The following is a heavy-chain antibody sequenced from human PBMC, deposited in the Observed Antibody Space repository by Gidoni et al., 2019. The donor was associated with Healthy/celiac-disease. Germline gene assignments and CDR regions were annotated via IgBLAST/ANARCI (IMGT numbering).Heavy chain of an antibody. CDR3: ARRYYDILTGYSYFDY. Sequence: EVQLLEPGGGLVQPGGSLRLPCAAPGFTFSSYAMSWVRQAPGKGLEWVSGISWNSGSIGYADSVKGRFTISRDNAKNSLYLQMNSLRAEDTALYYCARRYYDILTGYSYFDYWGQGTLVTVSS. CDR1: GFTFSSYA. D-gene: IGHD3-9*01. CDR2: ISWNSGSI. V-gene: IGHV3-9*01. J-gene: IGHJ4*02.